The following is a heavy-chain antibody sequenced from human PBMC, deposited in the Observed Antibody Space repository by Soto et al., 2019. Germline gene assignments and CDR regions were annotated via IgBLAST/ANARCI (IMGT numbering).Heavy chain of an antibody. D-gene: IGHD3-16*01. Sequence: EVHLVESGGGLVQPGGSLKLSCAASGFNFSGSAMHWVRQASGKGLEWVGRIRSKADDYATAYAASVKGRFTISRDDSKNTAFLQTNSLKTEDTAVYYCTRFAEYLGFDSWGQGTLVTVSS. CDR1: GFNFSGSA. J-gene: IGHJ4*02. V-gene: IGHV3-73*01. CDR3: TRFAEYLGFDS. CDR2: IRSKADDYAT.